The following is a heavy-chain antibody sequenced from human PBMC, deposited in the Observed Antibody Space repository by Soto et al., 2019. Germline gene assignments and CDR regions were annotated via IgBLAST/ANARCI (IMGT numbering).Heavy chain of an antibody. D-gene: IGHD3-3*01. CDR3: ARGSSTTYYDFWSGHNWFDP. J-gene: IGHJ5*02. CDR2: IYYSGST. Sequence: SETLSLTCTVSGGSISSGDYYWSWIRHPPGKGLEWIGYIYYSGSTYYNPSLKSRVTISVDTSKNQFSLKLSSVTAADTAVYYCARGSSTTYYDFWSGHNWFDPWGQGTLVTVSS. CDR1: GGSISSGDYY. V-gene: IGHV4-30-4*01.